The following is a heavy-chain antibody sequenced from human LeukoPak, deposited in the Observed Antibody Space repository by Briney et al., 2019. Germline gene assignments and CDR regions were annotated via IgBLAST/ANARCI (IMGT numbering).Heavy chain of an antibody. D-gene: IGHD3-3*01. V-gene: IGHV1-2*02. Sequence: ASVKVSCKASGYAFTGYYEHWVRQAPGQGLEWMGWINPNSGAIKYGQKFQGRVTMTRDTPISTAYMELSRLTSDDTAVYYCARYDFWSGYHYFDYWGQGTLVTVSS. CDR3: ARYDFWSGYHYFDY. J-gene: IGHJ4*02. CDR1: GYAFTGYY. CDR2: INPNSGAI.